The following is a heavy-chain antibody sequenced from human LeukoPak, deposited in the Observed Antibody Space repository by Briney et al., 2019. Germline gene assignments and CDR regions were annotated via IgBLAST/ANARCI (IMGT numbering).Heavy chain of an antibody. D-gene: IGHD3-3*01. V-gene: IGHV4-34*01. Sequence: SETLSLTCAVYGGSFSGYYWSWIRQPPGKGLEWIGEINHSGSTNYNPSLKSRVTISVDTSKNQFSLKLSSVTAADTAVYYCARDQISYYDFWSGYYQDYFDNWGQGTLVTVSS. J-gene: IGHJ4*02. CDR2: INHSGST. CDR3: ARDQISYYDFWSGYYQDYFDN. CDR1: GGSFSGYY.